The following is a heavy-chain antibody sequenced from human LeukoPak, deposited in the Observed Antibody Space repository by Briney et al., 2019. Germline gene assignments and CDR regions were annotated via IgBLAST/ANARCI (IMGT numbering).Heavy chain of an antibody. J-gene: IGHJ4*02. D-gene: IGHD3-22*01. Sequence: PGGSLRLSCAASGFTFSSYWMSWVRQAPGKGLEWVANIKQDGSEKYYVDSVKGRFTISRDNAKNSLYLQMNSLRAEDTAVYYCARVLYTRLYYYDSSGDGLDYWGQGTLVTVSS. V-gene: IGHV3-7*01. CDR1: GFTFSSYW. CDR2: IKQDGSEK. CDR3: ARVLYTRLYYYDSSGDGLDY.